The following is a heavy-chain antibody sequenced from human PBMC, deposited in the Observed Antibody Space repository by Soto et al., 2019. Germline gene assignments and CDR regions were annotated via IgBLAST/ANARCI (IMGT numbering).Heavy chain of an antibody. V-gene: IGHV3-9*01. CDR1: GFSFDDFV. CDR2: VSWNSGAK. Sequence: GGSLRLSCVASGFSFDDFVMNWVRQRPGKGLEWVSSVSWNSGAKLYADSVKGRFAISRDSAKESVYSQMNSLRPDDTAFYYCAKGVATAVPALDYWGQGTLVTVSS. J-gene: IGHJ4*02. CDR3: AKGVATAVPALDY. D-gene: IGHD2-21*02.